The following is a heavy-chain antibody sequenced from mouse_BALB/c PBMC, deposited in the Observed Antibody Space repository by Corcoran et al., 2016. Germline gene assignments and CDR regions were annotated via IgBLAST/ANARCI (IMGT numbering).Heavy chain of an antibody. CDR1: GYTFTNYG. J-gene: IGHJ3*01. CDR3: ARREYGNSFAY. D-gene: IGHD2-1*01. CDR2: INTYTGEP. Sequence: QIQLVQSGPELKKPGETVKISCKASGYTFTNYGMNWVKQAPGKGLKWMGWINTYTGEPTYADDFKGRFAFSLETSASTAYLQINNLKNEDTATYFCARREYGNSFAYWGQGTLVTVSA. V-gene: IGHV9-3-1*01.